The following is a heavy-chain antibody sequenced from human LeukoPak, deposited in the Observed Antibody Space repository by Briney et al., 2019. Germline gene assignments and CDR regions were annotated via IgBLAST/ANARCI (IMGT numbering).Heavy chain of an antibody. V-gene: IGHV1-2*02. CDR3: ARDLDGSSGCDY. D-gene: IGHD6-13*01. CDR1: GYTFTGYF. CDR2: INPNSGGT. J-gene: IGHJ4*02. Sequence: ASVKVSCKASGYTFTGYFMHWVRQAPGQGLWWMGWINPNSGGTNYAQKFQGRVIMTRDTSISTAYIELSRLRSDDTAVYYCARDLDGSSGCDYWGQGTLVTVSS.